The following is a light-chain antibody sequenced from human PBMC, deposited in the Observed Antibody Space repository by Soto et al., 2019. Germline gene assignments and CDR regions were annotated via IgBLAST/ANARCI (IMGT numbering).Light chain of an antibody. Sequence: EIVLTQSPGTLSLSPGERATLSCRASQSVSSSYLAWYQQKPGQAPRLLIYGASSRATGIPDRFSGSGSGTDFTLTISRLEPEYFAVYYFQQYGSSPWTFGQGTKVEIK. CDR1: QSVSSSY. CDR2: GAS. V-gene: IGKV3-20*01. CDR3: QQYGSSPWT. J-gene: IGKJ1*01.